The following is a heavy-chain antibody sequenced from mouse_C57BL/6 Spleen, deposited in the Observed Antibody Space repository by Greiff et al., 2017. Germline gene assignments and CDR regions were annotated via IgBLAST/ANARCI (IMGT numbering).Heavy chain of an antibody. CDR2: INYDGSST. J-gene: IGHJ1*03. CDR1: GFTFSDYY. V-gene: IGHV5-16*01. D-gene: IGHD1-1*01. Sequence: EVKLVESEGGLVQPGSSMKLSCTASGFTFSDYYMAWVRQVPEKGLEWVANINYDGSSTYYLDSLKSRFIISRDNAKNILYLQMSSLKSEDTATYYCARWDYDGSGRYFDGWGTGTTVTVSS. CDR3: ARWDYDGSGRYFDG.